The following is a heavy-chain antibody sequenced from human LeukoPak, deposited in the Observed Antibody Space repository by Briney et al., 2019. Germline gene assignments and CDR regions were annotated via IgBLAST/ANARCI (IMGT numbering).Heavy chain of an antibody. V-gene: IGHV4-34*01. CDR1: GGSFSGYY. Sequence: SETLSLTCAVYGGSFSGYYWNWIRQPPGKGLEWIGEITHSGSTNYNPSLKSRVTISLDTSMKRFSLKLSSVTAADTAVYYCARDRAVVVPAAIGTGGTNYYYYGMDVWGQGTTVTVSS. J-gene: IGHJ6*02. CDR3: ARDRAVVVPAAIGTGGTNYYYYGMDV. D-gene: IGHD2-2*01. CDR2: ITHSGST.